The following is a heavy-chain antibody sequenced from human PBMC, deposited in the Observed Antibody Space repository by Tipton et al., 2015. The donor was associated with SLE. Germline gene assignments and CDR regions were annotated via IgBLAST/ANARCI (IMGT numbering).Heavy chain of an antibody. Sequence: LRLSCTVSGGSISSYYWSWIRQSPGKGLEWIGYIYTSGSTNYNPPLKSRVTISADTSKNQFSLKLSSVTAADTAVYYCASGGYGSGGHYLGGWFDPWGRGTLVTVSS. CDR1: GGSISSYY. J-gene: IGHJ5*02. CDR2: IYTSGST. D-gene: IGHD3-10*01. V-gene: IGHV4-4*08. CDR3: ASGGYGSGGHYLGGWFDP.